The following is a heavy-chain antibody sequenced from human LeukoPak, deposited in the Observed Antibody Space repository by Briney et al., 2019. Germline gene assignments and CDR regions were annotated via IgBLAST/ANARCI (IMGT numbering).Heavy chain of an antibody. CDR1: GGSFSGYY. V-gene: IGHV4-34*01. D-gene: IGHD1-1*01. CDR3: ARGNEEDYFDY. J-gene: IGHJ4*02. Sequence: SETLSLTCAVYGGSFSGYYWSWIRQPPGKGLEWIGEINHSGSTNYNPSLKSRVTISVDTSKNQFSLKLSSVTAADTAVYYCARGNEEDYFDYWGQGTLVTVSS. CDR2: INHSGST.